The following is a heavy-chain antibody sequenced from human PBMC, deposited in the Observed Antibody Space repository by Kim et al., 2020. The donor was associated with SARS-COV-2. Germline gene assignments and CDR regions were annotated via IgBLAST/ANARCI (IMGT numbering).Heavy chain of an antibody. CDR3: ASYGGNSEADAFDI. D-gene: IGHD4-17*01. J-gene: IGHJ3*02. V-gene: IGHV1-3*01. Sequence: SQKVQGRVTITRDTSASTAYMELSSLRSEDTAVYYCASYGGNSEADAFDIWGQGTMVTVSS.